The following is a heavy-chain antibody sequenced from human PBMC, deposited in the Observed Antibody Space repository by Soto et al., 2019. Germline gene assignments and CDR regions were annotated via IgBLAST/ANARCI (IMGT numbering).Heavy chain of an antibody. D-gene: IGHD5-12*01. J-gene: IGHJ4*02. V-gene: IGHV5-51*01. CDR3: ARQNYAGYAGYDSAFDT. CDR1: GYTFTTYW. Sequence: GESLKISCQGSGYTFTTYWVGWVRQRPGKGLDWMGNIYPGDSDVKYSPSFQGQVTISVDKSISTAYLQWNSLKASDTAVYYCARQNYAGYAGYDSAFDTWGQGTLLTVSS. CDR2: IYPGDSDV.